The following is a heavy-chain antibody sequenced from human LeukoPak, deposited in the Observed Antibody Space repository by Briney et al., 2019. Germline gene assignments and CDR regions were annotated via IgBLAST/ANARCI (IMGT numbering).Heavy chain of an antibody. CDR3: ARFLWFGGPFDP. CDR2: ISYSGST. D-gene: IGHD3-10*01. V-gene: IGHV4-61*05. CDR1: GGSISSSSYY. J-gene: IGHJ5*02. Sequence: SETLSLTCTVSGGSISSSSYYWGWIRQPPGKGLEWIGCISYSGSTNYKSSLKSRVTISVDTSKNQFSQKVRSVTAADTAVYYCARFLWFGGPFDPWGQGTLVTVSS.